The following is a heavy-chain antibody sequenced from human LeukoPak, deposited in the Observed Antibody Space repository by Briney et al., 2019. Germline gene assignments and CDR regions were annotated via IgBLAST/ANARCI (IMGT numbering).Heavy chain of an antibody. V-gene: IGHV4-59*08. J-gene: IGHJ2*01. CDR2: IYYSGST. Sequence: SETLSLTCTVSGGSISSYYWSWIRQPPGKGLEWIGYIYYSGSTNYNPSLKSRVTISVDTSKNQFSLKLSSVTAADTAVYYCARRFPTYWYFDLWGRGTLVTVSS. CDR3: ARRFPTYWYFDL. D-gene: IGHD3-10*01. CDR1: GGSISSYY.